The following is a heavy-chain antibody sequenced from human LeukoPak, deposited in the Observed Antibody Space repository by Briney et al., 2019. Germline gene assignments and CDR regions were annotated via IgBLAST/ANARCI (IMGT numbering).Heavy chain of an antibody. V-gene: IGHV3-11*06. Sequence: GGSLRLSCAASGFTVSSNYMSWVRQAPGKGLEWVSYISSSSSYTNYADSVKGRFTISRDNAKNSLYLQMNSLRAEDTAVYYCARDMGLRYFDYWGQGTLVTVSS. CDR3: ARDMGLRYFDY. J-gene: IGHJ4*02. CDR2: ISSSSSYT. CDR1: GFTVSSNY. D-gene: IGHD3-16*01.